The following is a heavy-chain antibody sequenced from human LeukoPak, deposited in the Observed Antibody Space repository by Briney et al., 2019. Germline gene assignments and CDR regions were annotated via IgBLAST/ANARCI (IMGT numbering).Heavy chain of an antibody. CDR3: ARDRYGIQRDYFDY. J-gene: IGHJ4*02. V-gene: IGHV3-33*08. Sequence: GGSLRLSCAASGFTFSRYWMHWVRQAPGKGLEWVAFIWYDGTNKYYVDSVKGRFTISRDNSKNTLYLQMNSLRADDTAVYYCARDRYGIQRDYFDYWGQGILVTVSS. CDR1: GFTFSRYW. D-gene: IGHD5-18*01. CDR2: IWYDGTNK.